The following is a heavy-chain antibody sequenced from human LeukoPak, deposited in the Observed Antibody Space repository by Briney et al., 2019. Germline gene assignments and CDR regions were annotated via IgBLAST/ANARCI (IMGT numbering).Heavy chain of an antibody. V-gene: IGHV4-59*12. J-gene: IGHJ5*02. D-gene: IGHD3-10*01. Sequence: SETLSFTCTVSGGSISSYYWSWIRQPPGKGLEWIGYIYYSGSTNYNPSLKSRVTISVDTSKNQFSLKLSSVTAADTAVYYCARGGSDYYGSGRFHYKWFDPWGQGTLVTVSS. CDR2: IYYSGST. CDR3: ARGGSDYYGSGRFHYKWFDP. CDR1: GGSISSYY.